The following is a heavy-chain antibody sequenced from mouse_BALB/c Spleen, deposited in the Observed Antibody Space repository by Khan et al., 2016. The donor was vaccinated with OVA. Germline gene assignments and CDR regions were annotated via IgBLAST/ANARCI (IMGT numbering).Heavy chain of an antibody. D-gene: IGHD1-1*01. CDR2: INPSTGYT. CDR1: GYTFINYW. Sequence: QVQRQQAGAELAKPGASVKMSCKASGYTFINYWILWVKQRPGQGLEWIGYINPSTGYTEYNQNFKDKATLTADKSSSTAYMQLSSLTSEDSAVYYCARRGLRWDFDYWGQGTTLTVSS. J-gene: IGHJ2*01. CDR3: ARRGLRWDFDY. V-gene: IGHV1-7*01.